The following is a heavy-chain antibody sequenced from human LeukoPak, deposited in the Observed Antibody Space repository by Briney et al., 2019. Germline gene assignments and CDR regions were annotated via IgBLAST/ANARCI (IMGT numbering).Heavy chain of an antibody. CDR3: AKDQGYYDFWSGSY. Sequence: GGSLRLSCAASGFTFSSDWMNWVRQAPGKGLEWVATINQDGSVKYYVDSVKGRFTISRDNTRNSLYLQMNSLTAEDTAVYYCAKDQGYYDFWSGSYWGQGTLVTVSS. J-gene: IGHJ4*02. V-gene: IGHV3-7*03. D-gene: IGHD3-3*01. CDR2: INQDGSVK. CDR1: GFTFSSDW.